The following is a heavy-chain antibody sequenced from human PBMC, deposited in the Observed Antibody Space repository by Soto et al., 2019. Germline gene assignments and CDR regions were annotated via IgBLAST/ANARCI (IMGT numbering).Heavy chain of an antibody. CDR1: GGSFSGYY. CDR3: ARVRYQLLSRRKNWFDP. J-gene: IGHJ5*02. D-gene: IGHD2-2*01. Sequence: ASETLSLTCAVYGGSFSGYYWSWIRQPPGKGLEWIGEINHSGSTNYNPSLKSRVTISVDTSKNQFSLKLSSVTAADTAVYYCARVRYQLLSRRKNWFDPWGQGTLVPVSS. CDR2: INHSGST. V-gene: IGHV4-34*01.